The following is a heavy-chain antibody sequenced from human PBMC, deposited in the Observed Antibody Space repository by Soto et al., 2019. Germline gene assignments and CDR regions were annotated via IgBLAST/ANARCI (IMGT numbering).Heavy chain of an antibody. J-gene: IGHJ3*02. CDR2: IYTSGTT. V-gene: IGHV3-53*01. Sequence: GGSLRFSCVASGFAVSDKYMNWVRQAPGKGLEWVSVIYTSGTTYYADSVKGRFTISRDNFKNTLYLQMNSLRAEDTAMYYCARDGFGRYDGSGSEAFDIWGQGTMVTVSS. CDR1: GFAVSDKY. D-gene: IGHD3-10*01. CDR3: ARDGFGRYDGSGSEAFDI.